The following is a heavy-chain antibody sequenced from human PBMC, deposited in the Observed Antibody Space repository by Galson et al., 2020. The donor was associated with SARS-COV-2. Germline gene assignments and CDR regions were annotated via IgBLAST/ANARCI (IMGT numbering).Heavy chain of an antibody. Sequence: ASVKVSCKASGYTFTSYDINWVRQATGQGLEWMGWMNPNSGNTGYAQKFQGRVTMTRNTSISTAYMELSSLRSEDTAVYYCARGEGYYDSSGYYVPHYYYGMDVWGQGTTVTVSS. V-gene: IGHV1-8*01. CDR1: GYTFTSYD. J-gene: IGHJ6*02. CDR2: MNPNSGNT. CDR3: ARGEGYYDSSGYYVPHYYYGMDV. D-gene: IGHD3-22*01.